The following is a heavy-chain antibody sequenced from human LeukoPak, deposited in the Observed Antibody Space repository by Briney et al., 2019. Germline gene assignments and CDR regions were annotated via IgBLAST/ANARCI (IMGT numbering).Heavy chain of an antibody. CDR1: GFTFSSYG. CDR3: AKDTPLCYFDY. CDR2: IRNDGSII. V-gene: IGHV3-30*02. J-gene: IGHJ4*02. Sequence: GGSLRLSCAASGFTFSSYGMHWIRQAPGKGLDWVAFIRNDGSIIYNADSVKGRFTISRDNSKNTLYLQMNSLRADDTAVYYCAKDTPLCYFDYWGQGTLVTVSS. D-gene: IGHD3-16*01.